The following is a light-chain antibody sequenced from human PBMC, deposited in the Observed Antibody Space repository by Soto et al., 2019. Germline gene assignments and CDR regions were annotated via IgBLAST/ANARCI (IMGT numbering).Light chain of an antibody. J-gene: IGKJ3*01. CDR1: QSVSSNY. V-gene: IGKV3-20*01. Sequence: EILLTQSPGTLSLYPGERATLSCRASQSVSSNYLAWYQQKPGQAPRLLIYGASSRATGIPDRFSGSGSGTDFTLTISRLEPEDFAVYYCQQCGSSPLTFGPGTKVDIK. CDR2: GAS. CDR3: QQCGSSPLT.